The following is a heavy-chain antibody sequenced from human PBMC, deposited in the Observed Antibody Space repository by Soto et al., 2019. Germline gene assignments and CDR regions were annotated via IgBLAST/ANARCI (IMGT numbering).Heavy chain of an antibody. CDR1: GFTFSTYW. Sequence: GGSLRLSCAASGFTFSTYWMHWVRQVPGKGLVWLSRISPDGRGSTYADSVKGRLTISGDNAKSTLYLQINSLRAEDSAMYYCTRDYMIRGRDSNWFDPWGQGTLVTVSS. J-gene: IGHJ5*02. CDR3: TRDYMIRGRDSNWFDP. V-gene: IGHV3-74*01. CDR2: ISPDGRGS. D-gene: IGHD3-16*01.